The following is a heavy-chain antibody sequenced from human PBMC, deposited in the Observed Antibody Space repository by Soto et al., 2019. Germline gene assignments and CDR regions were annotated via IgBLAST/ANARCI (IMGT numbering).Heavy chain of an antibody. J-gene: IGHJ5*02. D-gene: IGHD2-2*01. CDR2: IYYSGTT. CDR3: ARVPDR. Sequence: SETLSLTCTVSGGSISSSSYYWAWVRQPPGKGLEWIGSIYYSGTTYYNPSLKSRVTISVDTSKNQFSLKLSSVTAADTAVYYCARVPDRWGQGTLVTVSS. CDR1: GGSISSSSYY. V-gene: IGHV4-39*07.